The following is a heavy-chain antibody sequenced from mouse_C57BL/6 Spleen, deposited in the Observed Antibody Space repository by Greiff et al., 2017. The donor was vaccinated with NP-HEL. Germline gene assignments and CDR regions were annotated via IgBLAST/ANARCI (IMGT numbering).Heavy chain of an antibody. CDR3: TRGVTTVVATRAWFAY. J-gene: IGHJ3*01. D-gene: IGHD1-1*01. CDR1: GFTFSSYA. V-gene: IGHV5-9-1*02. CDR2: ISSGGDYI. Sequence: EVMLVESGEGLVKPGGSLKLSCAASGFTFSSYAMSWVRQTPEKRLEWVAYISSGGDYIYYADTVKGRFTISRDNARNTLYLQMSSLKSEDTAMYYCTRGVTTVVATRAWFAYWGQGTLVTVSA.